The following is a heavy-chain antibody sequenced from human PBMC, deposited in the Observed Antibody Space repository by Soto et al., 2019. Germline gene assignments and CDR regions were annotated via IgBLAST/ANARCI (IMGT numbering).Heavy chain of an antibody. D-gene: IGHD3-16*01. V-gene: IGHV3-23*01. CDR3: AKTFGSNYYYYGMDV. CDR1: GFTFNSYA. Sequence: LSCAASGFTFNSYAMSWVRQAPGKGLEWVSAISGSGGSTYYADSVKGRFTISRDNSKNTLYLQMNSLRAEDTAVYYCAKTFGSNYYYYGMDVWGQGTTVTVSS. CDR2: ISGSGGST. J-gene: IGHJ6*02.